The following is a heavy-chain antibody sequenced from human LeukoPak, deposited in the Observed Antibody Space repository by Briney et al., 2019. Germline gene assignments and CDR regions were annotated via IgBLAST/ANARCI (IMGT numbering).Heavy chain of an antibody. CDR2: IYYSGST. J-gene: IGHJ4*02. CDR3: ARAGPYSSGWYRKIPFDY. V-gene: IGHV4-39*07. D-gene: IGHD6-19*01. CDR1: GGSISSSSYY. Sequence: PSETLSLTCTVSGGSISSSSYYWGWIRQPPGKGLEWIGSIYYSGSTYYNPSLKSRVTISVDTSKNQFSLKLSSVTAADTAVYYCARAGPYSSGWYRKIPFDYWGQGTLVTVSS.